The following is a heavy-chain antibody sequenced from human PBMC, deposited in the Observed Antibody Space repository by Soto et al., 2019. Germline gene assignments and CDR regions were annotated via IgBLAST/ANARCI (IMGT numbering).Heavy chain of an antibody. CDR3: ARDEGGSYYFDYFDY. V-gene: IGHV1-18*01. D-gene: IGHD1-26*01. CDR2: ISAYNGNT. CDR1: GYTFTSYG. J-gene: IGHJ4*02. Sequence: ASVKVSCKASGYTFTSYGISWVRQAPGQGLEWMGWISAYNGNTNYAQKLQGRVTMTTDTSTSTAYMELRSLRSDDTAVYYCARDEGGSYYFDYFDYWGQGTLVTVSS.